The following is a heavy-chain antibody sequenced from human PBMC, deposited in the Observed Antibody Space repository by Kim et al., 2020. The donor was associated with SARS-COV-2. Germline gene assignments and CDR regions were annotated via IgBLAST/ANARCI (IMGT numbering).Heavy chain of an antibody. CDR1: GGSISSSSYY. D-gene: IGHD3-10*01. J-gene: IGHJ3*02. CDR2: IYYSGST. CDR3: ARARDYYGSEDAFDI. V-gene: IGHV4-39*07. Sequence: SETLSLICTVSGGSISSSSYYWGWIRQPPGKGLEWIGSIYYSGSTYYNPSLKSRVTISVDTSKNQFSLKLSSVTAADTAVYYCARARDYYGSEDAFDIWGQGTMVTVSS.